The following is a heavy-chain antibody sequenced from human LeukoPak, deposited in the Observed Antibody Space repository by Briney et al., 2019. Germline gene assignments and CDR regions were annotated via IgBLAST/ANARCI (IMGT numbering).Heavy chain of an antibody. CDR2: IYYSGST. V-gene: IGHV4-39*01. Sequence: SETLSLTCTVSGGSISSSSYYWGWIRQPPGKGLEWIGSIYYSGSTYYNPSLKSRVTISVDTSKNQFSLKLSSVTPADTAVYYCARLRYSKGIWGQGTLVTVSS. CDR3: ARLRYSKGI. CDR1: GGSISSSSYY. J-gene: IGHJ4*02. D-gene: IGHD4-11*01.